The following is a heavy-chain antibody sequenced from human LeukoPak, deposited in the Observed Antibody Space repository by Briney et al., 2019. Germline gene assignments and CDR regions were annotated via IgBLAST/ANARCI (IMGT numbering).Heavy chain of an antibody. CDR1: GFTFSDYY. J-gene: IGHJ4*02. CDR2: ISSSSSYT. V-gene: IGHV3-11*05. CDR3: ARDHSCSSTSCSPTGDY. D-gene: IGHD2-2*01. Sequence: GGSLRLSCAASGFTFSDYYMSWIRQAPGRGLEWVSYISSSSSYTNYADSVKGRFTISRDNAKNSLYLQMNSLRAEDTAVYYCARDHSCSSTSCSPTGDYWGQGTLVTVSS.